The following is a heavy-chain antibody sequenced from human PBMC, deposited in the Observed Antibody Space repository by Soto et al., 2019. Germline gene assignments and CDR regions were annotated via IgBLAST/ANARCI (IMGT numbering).Heavy chain of an antibody. CDR3: ACNYRSGWYGYDY. D-gene: IGHD6-19*01. CDR1: GYTFTGYY. Sequence: ASVKVSCKASGYTFTGYYMHWVRQAPGQGLEWMGWINPNSGGTNYAQKFQGRVTMTRDTSISTAYMELSRLRSDDTAVYYCACNYRSGWYGYDYWGQGTLVTVSS. J-gene: IGHJ4*02. CDR2: INPNSGGT. V-gene: IGHV1-2*02.